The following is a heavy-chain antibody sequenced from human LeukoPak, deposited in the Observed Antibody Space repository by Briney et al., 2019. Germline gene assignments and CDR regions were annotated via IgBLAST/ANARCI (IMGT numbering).Heavy chain of an antibody. J-gene: IGHJ4*02. CDR2: INPNSGGT. V-gene: IGHV1-2*02. CDR3: ARLRWELLRPFDY. Sequence: EASAKVSCKASGDTFTGYYMHWVRQAPGQGLEWMGWINPNSGGTNYAQKFQGRVTMTRDTSISTAYMELSRLRSDDTAVYYCARLRWELLRPFDYWGQGTLVTVSS. CDR1: GDTFTGYY. D-gene: IGHD1-26*01.